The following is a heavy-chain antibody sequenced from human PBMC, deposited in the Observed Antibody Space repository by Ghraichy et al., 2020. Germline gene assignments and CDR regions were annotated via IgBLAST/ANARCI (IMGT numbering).Heavy chain of an antibody. J-gene: IGHJ6*02. D-gene: IGHD3-3*01. CDR3: ARHTIFGVVMPPSPRLYGMDV. CDR1: GYTFTSYG. V-gene: IGHV1-18*01. Sequence: ASVKVSCKASGYTFTSYGISWVRQAPGQGLEWMGWISAYNGNTNYAQKLQGRVTMTTDTSTSTAYMELRSLRSDDTAVYYCARHTIFGVVMPPSPRLYGMDVWGQGTTVTVSS. CDR2: ISAYNGNT.